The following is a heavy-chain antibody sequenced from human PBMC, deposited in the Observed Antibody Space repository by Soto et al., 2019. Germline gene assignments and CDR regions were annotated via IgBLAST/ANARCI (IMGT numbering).Heavy chain of an antibody. CDR2: IYYSGST. J-gene: IGHJ4*02. CDR3: ARGMMATIFLVQDYYFDY. Sequence: PSETLSLTCTVSGGSISSYYWSWIRQPPGKGLEWIGYIYYSGSTNYNPSLKSRVTISVDTSKNQFSLKLSSVTAADTAVYYCARGMMATIFLVQDYYFDYWGQGTLVTV. CDR1: GGSISSYY. V-gene: IGHV4-59*01. D-gene: IGHD5-12*01.